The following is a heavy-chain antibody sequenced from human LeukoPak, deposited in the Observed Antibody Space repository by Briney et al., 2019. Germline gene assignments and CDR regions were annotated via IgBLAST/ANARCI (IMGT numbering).Heavy chain of an antibody. J-gene: IGHJ6*02. Sequence: SETLSLTCTVSGVSISSYYWSWIRQPPGKGLEWIGYIYYSGSTNYNPSLKSRVTISVDTSKNQFSLKLSSVTAADTAVYYCARSRTYYDFWSGYYTPGMDVWGQGTTVTVSS. V-gene: IGHV4-59*01. D-gene: IGHD3-3*01. CDR1: GVSISSYY. CDR2: IYYSGST. CDR3: ARSRTYYDFWSGYYTPGMDV.